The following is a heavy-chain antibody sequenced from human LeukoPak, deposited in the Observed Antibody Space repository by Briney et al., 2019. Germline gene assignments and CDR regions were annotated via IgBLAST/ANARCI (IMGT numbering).Heavy chain of an antibody. CDR2: IKKVGSAK. CDR3: GRGSGAPDC. Sequence: GGSLRLSCTASGFTFSSYLTNWVRQAPGEGLEWVAGIKKVGSAKFYVDSVKGRFTISRDNTKNSLYLQMNSLGVEDTAVYYCGRGSGAPDCWGQGTLVTVSS. V-gene: IGHV3-7*04. D-gene: IGHD2-21*01. J-gene: IGHJ4*02. CDR1: GFTFSSYL.